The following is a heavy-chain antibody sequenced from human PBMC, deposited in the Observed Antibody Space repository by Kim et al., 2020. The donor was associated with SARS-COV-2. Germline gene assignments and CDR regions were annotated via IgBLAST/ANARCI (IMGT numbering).Heavy chain of an antibody. CDR2: ISGSGGST. CDR1: GFTFSSYA. V-gene: IGHV3-23*01. D-gene: IGHD5-18*01. CDR3: AKDVDTAMESNYYYYGMDV. Sequence: GGSLRLSCAASGFTFSSYAMSWVRQAPGKGLEWVSAISGSGGSTYYADSVKGRFTISRDNSKNTLYLQMNSLRAEDTAVYYCAKDVDTAMESNYYYYGMDVWGQGTTVTVSS. J-gene: IGHJ6*02.